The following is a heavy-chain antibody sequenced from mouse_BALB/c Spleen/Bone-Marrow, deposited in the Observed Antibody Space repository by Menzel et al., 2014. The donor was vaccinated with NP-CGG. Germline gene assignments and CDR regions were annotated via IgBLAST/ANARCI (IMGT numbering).Heavy chain of an antibody. Sequence: EVMLVESGGGLVQPGGSLRLSCATSGFTFTDYYMSWVRQPPGKALEWLGFIRNKANGYTTEYSASVKGRFTISRDNSQSILYLQMNTLRAEDSATYYCARYGYDYFDYWGQGTTLTVSS. CDR1: GFTFTDYY. CDR2: IRNKANGYTT. V-gene: IGHV7-3*02. CDR3: ARYGYDYFDY. D-gene: IGHD2-2*01. J-gene: IGHJ2*01.